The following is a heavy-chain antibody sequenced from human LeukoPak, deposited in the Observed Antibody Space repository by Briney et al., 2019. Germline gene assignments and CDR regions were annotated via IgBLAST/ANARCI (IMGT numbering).Heavy chain of an antibody. CDR3: ARSRATSHYYGMDV. J-gene: IGHJ6*02. V-gene: IGHV1-69*13. Sequence: GASVKVSCKASGGTFSSYAISSVRQAPGQGLEWMGGIIPIFGTANYTQKFQGRVTITADESTSTAYMELSSLRSEDTAVYYCARSRATSHYYGMDVWGQGTTVTVSS. D-gene: IGHD1-26*01. CDR1: GGTFSSYA. CDR2: IIPIFGTA.